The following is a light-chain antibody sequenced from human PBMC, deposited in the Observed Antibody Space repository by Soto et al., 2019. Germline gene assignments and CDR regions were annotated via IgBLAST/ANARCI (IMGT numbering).Light chain of an antibody. Sequence: DIQMTQSPSTLSGSVGDRVTITCRASQTISSWLAWYQQKPGKAPKLLIYKASTLKSRVPSRFSGSGSGTEFTLTSSSLQPDDFATYYCQHYNSYSEAFGQGTKVDIK. V-gene: IGKV1-5*03. CDR2: KAS. J-gene: IGKJ1*01. CDR3: QHYNSYSEA. CDR1: QTISSW.